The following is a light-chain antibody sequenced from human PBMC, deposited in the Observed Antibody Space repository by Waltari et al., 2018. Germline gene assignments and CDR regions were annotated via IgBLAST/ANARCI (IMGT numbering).Light chain of an antibody. V-gene: IGKV3-11*01. CDR3: QQRINWPRT. J-gene: IGKJ1*01. CDR2: DAS. CDR1: QSIGSS. Sequence: ETVLTQSPGTLALSPGERATLSCRASQSIGSSLAWYQHIPGQAPRLLFYDASNRAPGIPARFSGSGSGTDFTLTISSLEPEDFAVYYCQQRINWPRTFGQGTKVEIK.